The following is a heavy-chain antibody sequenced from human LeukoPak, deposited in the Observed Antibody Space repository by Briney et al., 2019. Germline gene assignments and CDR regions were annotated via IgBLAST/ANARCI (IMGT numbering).Heavy chain of an antibody. D-gene: IGHD4-23*01. CDR1: GGSISSYY. J-gene: IGHJ4*02. V-gene: IGHV4-59*01. CDR2: IYYSGST. CDR3: AREMTTVVTDYFDY. Sequence: PSETLSLTCTVSGGSISSYYWSWIRQPPGKGLEWIGYIYYSGSTNYNPSLKSRVTISVDTSKNQFSLKLSSVTAADTAVYYCAREMTTVVTDYFDYWGQGTLVTVSS.